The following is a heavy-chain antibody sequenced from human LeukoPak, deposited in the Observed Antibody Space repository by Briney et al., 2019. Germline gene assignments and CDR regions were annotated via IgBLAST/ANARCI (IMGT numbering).Heavy chain of an antibody. J-gene: IGHJ4*02. Sequence: PGGSLRLSCAASGFTFSSYAMSGVRQAPGKGLEWVSAISGGGGSTYYADSVKGRFTISTDNSKNTLYLQMNSLRAEDTAVYYCAKDRYSSGWYFFAYWGQGTLVTVSS. V-gene: IGHV3-23*01. D-gene: IGHD6-19*01. CDR3: AKDRYSSGWYFFAY. CDR2: ISGGGGST. CDR1: GFTFSSYA.